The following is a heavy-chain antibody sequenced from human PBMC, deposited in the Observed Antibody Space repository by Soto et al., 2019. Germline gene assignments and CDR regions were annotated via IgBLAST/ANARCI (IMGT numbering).Heavy chain of an antibody. V-gene: IGHV4-31*03. J-gene: IGHJ5*02. D-gene: IGHD6-13*01. CDR3: ARGSLKQINWFDP. CDR1: GDSISSGGYY. Sequence: QVQLQESGPGLVKPSQTLSLTCTVSGDSISSGGYYWNWIRQHPGKGLEWIGYIYYTGSTYYNPSLKSRVTTSVDTSKNQFSLKLTSVTAADTAVYYCARGSLKQINWFDPWGQGTLVTVSS. CDR2: IYYTGST.